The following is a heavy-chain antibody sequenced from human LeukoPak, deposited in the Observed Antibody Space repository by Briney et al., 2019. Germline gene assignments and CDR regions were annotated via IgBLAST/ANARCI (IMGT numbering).Heavy chain of an antibody. CDR3: ARVGFREPAFDY. D-gene: IGHD3-10*01. CDR1: GGSISSYY. J-gene: IGHJ4*02. Sequence: SETLSLTCTVSGGSISSYYWSWIRQPPGKGLEWIGYIYYSESTNYNPSLKSRVTISVDTSKNQFSLKLSSVTAADTAVYYCARVGFREPAFDYWGQGTLVTVSS. V-gene: IGHV4-59*01. CDR2: IYYSEST.